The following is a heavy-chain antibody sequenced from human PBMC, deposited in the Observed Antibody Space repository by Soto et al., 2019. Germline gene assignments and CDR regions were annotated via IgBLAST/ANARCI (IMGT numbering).Heavy chain of an antibody. V-gene: IGHV3-23*01. CDR2: ISGSGGST. J-gene: IGHJ3*02. CDR3: AKPNGDTAKDPKALDM. CDR1: GVTFSSYA. D-gene: IGHD5-18*01. Sequence: GGSLRLSCAASGVTFSSYAMSWVRQAPGKGLEWVSAISGSGGSTYYADSVKGRFTISRDNSKNTLYLQMNSLRAEDTAVFYFAKPNGDTAKDPKALDMWGQGTMVTVSS.